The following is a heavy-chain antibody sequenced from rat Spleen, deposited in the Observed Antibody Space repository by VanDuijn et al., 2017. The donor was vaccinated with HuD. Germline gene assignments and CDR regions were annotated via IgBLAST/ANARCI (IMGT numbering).Heavy chain of an antibody. CDR1: GFTFSDYY. J-gene: IGHJ2*01. V-gene: IGHV5-20*01. CDR3: ARRDFTNYYFDS. Sequence: EVQLVESGGGLVQPGRSLKLSCAASGFTFSDYYMAWVRQAPTKGLEWVASITYDGGSTYYRESVRGRFTISRDNAKNIQYLQVDSLRSEVTATYYCARRDFTNYYFDSWGQGVMVTVSS. CDR2: ITYDGGST. D-gene: IGHD1-10*01.